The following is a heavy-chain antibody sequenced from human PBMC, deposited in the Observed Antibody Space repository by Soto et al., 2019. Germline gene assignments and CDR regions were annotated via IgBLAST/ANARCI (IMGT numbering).Heavy chain of an antibody. Sequence: QVQLVESGGGVVQPGRSLRLSCAASGFTFSSYAMHWVRQAPGKGLEWVAVILYDGSNKYYADSVKGRFTISRDNSKNTLYLQMNSLRAEDTAVYHCARLRWYPDYWGQGTLVTVSS. J-gene: IGHJ4*02. D-gene: IGHD4-17*01. CDR3: ARLRWYPDY. CDR1: GFTFSSYA. CDR2: ILYDGSNK. V-gene: IGHV3-30-3*01.